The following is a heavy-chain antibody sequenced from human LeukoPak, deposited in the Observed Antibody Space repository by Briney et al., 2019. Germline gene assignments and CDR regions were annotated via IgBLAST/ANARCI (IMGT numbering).Heavy chain of an antibody. CDR3: ARGVQEGFLEWVGDY. V-gene: IGHV3-48*01. J-gene: IGHJ4*02. CDR1: GFTFSSYS. D-gene: IGHD3-3*01. Sequence: PGGSLRLSCVASGFTFSSYSMNWVRQAPGKGLEWVSYINNSSNSIYNADSVKGRFTISRDNAKNSVYLQMDSLRAEDTAVYYCARGVQEGFLEWVGDYWGQGAMVTVSS. CDR2: INNSSNSI.